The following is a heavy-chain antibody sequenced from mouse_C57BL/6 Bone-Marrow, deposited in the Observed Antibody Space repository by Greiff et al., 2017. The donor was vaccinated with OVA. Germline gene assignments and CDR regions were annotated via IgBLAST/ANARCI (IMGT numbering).Heavy chain of an antibody. Sequence: VQLQQSGPGLVQPSQSLSITCTVSGFSLTSYGVHWVRQSPGKGLEWLGVIWSGGSTDYNAAFISRLSISKDNSKSQVFFKMYSLQADDTAIYYCARKKQVRRGGHYAMDYWGQGTSVTVSS. CDR2: IWSGGST. CDR1: GFSLTSYG. J-gene: IGHJ4*01. CDR3: ARKKQVRRGGHYAMDY. V-gene: IGHV2-2*01. D-gene: IGHD2-14*01.